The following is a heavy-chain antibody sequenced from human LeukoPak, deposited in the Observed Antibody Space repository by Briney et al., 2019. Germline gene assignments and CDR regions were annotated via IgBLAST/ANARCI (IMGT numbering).Heavy chain of an antibody. CDR3: ARDPAGAGIYYDY. J-gene: IGHJ4*02. CDR2: ISSGGSTI. D-gene: IGHD6-19*01. V-gene: IGHV3-48*01. CDR1: EFTFSTYS. Sequence: PGGSLRLSCAASEFTFSTYSMNWVRQAPGKGLERVSYISSGGSTIYDADSVKGRFTISRDNAKNSLYLQMNSLRAEDTAVYYCARDPAGAGIYYDYWGQGTLVTVSS.